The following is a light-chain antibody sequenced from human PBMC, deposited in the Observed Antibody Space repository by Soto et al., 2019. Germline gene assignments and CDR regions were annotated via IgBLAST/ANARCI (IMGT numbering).Light chain of an antibody. J-gene: IGKJ4*01. V-gene: IGKV3-15*01. Sequence: MTLSRPTQSVSAVERTTLSSRASQSVGSDLAWYQQKPGQAPRLLMYHSSTRAPAIPARFSGRGSGTEFSLTITSLQSEDSAVYYCQHYNNWPLTFGGGTKVDIK. CDR1: QSVGSD. CDR2: HSS. CDR3: QHYNNWPLT.